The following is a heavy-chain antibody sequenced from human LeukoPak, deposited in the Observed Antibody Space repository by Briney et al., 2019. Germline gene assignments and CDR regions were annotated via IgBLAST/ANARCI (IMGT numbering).Heavy chain of an antibody. Sequence: SETLSLTCTVSGGSISSYYWSWIRQPAGKGLEWIGRIYTSGSTNYNPSLKSRVTMSVDTSKNQFSLKLSSVTAADTAVYYRARMASSTSCHDYWGQGTLVTVSS. V-gene: IGHV4-4*07. D-gene: IGHD2-2*01. CDR2: IYTSGST. CDR3: ARMASSTSCHDY. CDR1: GGSISSYY. J-gene: IGHJ4*02.